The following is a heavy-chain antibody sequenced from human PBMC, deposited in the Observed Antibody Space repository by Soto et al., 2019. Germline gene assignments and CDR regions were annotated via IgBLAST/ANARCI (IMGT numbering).Heavy chain of an antibody. D-gene: IGHD3-10*01. V-gene: IGHV4-59*01. J-gene: IGHJ4*02. Sequence: PSETLSLTCTVSGGSISSYYWSWIRQPPGKGLEWIGYIYYSGSTNYNPSLKSRVTMSVDTSKNQFSLKLSSVTAADTAVYYCARGRITMVRGVIYYFDYWGQGTLVTVSS. CDR2: IYYSGST. CDR3: ARGRITMVRGVIYYFDY. CDR1: GGSISSYY.